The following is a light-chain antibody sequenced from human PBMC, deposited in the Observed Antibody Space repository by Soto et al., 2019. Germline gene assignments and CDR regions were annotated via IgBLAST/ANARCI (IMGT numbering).Light chain of an antibody. J-gene: IGLJ3*02. CDR2: DVS. CDR1: SSDVGGYNY. Sequence: QSALTQPASVSGSPGQSIAISCTGTSSDVGGYNYVSWYQQHPGKTPNLMIYDVSNRPSGVSNRFSGSKSGNTASLTISGLQAEDEADYYCSSYTSSSTLVFGGGTPLTVL. CDR3: SSYTSSSTLV. V-gene: IGLV2-14*01.